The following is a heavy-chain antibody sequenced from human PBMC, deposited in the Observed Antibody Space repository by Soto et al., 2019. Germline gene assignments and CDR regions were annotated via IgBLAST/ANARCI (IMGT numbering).Heavy chain of an antibody. D-gene: IGHD2-15*01. CDR1: GGSISRGGYS. V-gene: IGHV4-30-2*01. J-gene: IGHJ5*02. CDR3: ARGQAVAAHH. Sequence: SETLSLTCAVSGGSISRGGYSWSWIRQPPGKGLEWIGYIYHSGSTYYNPSLKSRVTISVDRSKNQFSLKLSSVTAADTAVYYCARGQAVAAHHWGKGTLVTVSS. CDR2: IYHSGST.